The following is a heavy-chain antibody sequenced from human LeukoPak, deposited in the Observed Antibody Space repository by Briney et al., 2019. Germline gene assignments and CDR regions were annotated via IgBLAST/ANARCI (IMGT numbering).Heavy chain of an antibody. J-gene: IGHJ4*02. Sequence: PSETLSLTCTVSGGSISSSSYYWGWIRQPPGKGLEWIGGSYYSGSTYYNPSLKSRLTIPVDTSKNQFFLRLSSMTAADTAVYYCARVTGYMIEDYFDYWGQGTLVTVSS. D-gene: IGHD3-22*01. CDR1: GGSISSSSYY. CDR2: SYYSGST. CDR3: ARVTGYMIEDYFDY. V-gene: IGHV4-39*07.